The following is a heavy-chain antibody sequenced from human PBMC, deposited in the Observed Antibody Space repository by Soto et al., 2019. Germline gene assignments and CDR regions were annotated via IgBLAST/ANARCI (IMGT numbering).Heavy chain of an antibody. D-gene: IGHD2-21*02. CDR1: GFTFSAYS. CDR2: ISTTSSAI. CDR3: ARSSRDSAS. J-gene: IGHJ4*02. Sequence: PGGSLRLSCTGSGFTFSAYSMNWVRQAPGKGLEWLSYISTTSSAIYYADSVKGRFTISRDNARNSVYLQMNSLGDEDTAVYYCARSSRDSASWGRGTLVTVSS. V-gene: IGHV3-48*02.